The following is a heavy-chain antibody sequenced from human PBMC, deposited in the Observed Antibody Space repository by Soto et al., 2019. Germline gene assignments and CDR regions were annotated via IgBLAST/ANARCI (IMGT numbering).Heavy chain of an antibody. Sequence: GGSLRLSCAASGFTFSSYAMSWVRQAPGKGLEWVSAISGSGGSTYYADSVKGRFTISRDNSKNTLYLQMNSLRAEDTAVYYCAKDQRDIVVVVAATRYYMDVWGKGTTVTVSS. CDR2: ISGSGGST. CDR3: AKDQRDIVVVVAATRYYMDV. J-gene: IGHJ6*03. D-gene: IGHD2-15*01. CDR1: GFTFSSYA. V-gene: IGHV3-23*01.